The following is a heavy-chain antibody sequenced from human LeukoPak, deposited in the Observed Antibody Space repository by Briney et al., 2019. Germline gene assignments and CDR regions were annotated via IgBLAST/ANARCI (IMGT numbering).Heavy chain of an antibody. V-gene: IGHV3-7*01. CDR1: GFTFSSYW. CDR2: IKQDGSEK. Sequence: GGSLRLSCAASGFTFSSYWMSWVRQAPGKGLEWVANIKQDGSEKYYVDSVKGRFTISRDNAKNSLYLQMNSLRADDTAVYYCARDKIVGPTTLDYWGQGTLVTVSS. CDR3: ARDKIVGPTTLDY. J-gene: IGHJ4*02. D-gene: IGHD1-26*01.